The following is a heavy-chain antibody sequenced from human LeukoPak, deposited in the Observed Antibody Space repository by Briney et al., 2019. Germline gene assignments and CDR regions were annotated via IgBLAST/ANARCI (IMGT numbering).Heavy chain of an antibody. CDR2: IYTAGST. CDR3: ARDLYGGSDAFDI. V-gene: IGHV3-53*01. CDR1: GFTVSTNY. J-gene: IGHJ3*02. D-gene: IGHD3-16*01. Sequence: PGGFLRLSCAASGFTVSTNYMSWVRQAPGKGLEWVSVIYTAGSTYYADSVKGRFTISRDNSKNTLYLQMNSLRAEDTAVYYCARDLYGGSDAFDIWGQGTMVTVSS.